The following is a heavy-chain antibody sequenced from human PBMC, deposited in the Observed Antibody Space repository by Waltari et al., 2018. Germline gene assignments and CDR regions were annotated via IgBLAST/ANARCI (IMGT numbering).Heavy chain of an antibody. D-gene: IGHD3-16*02. J-gene: IGHJ4*02. CDR1: GGSISSSSYY. CDR2: IYYSGST. V-gene: IGHV4-39*07. Sequence: QLQLQESGPGLVKPSETLSLTCTVSGGSISSSSYYWGWIRQPPGKGLEWIGSIYYSGSTYYNPSLKSRVTISVDTSKNQFSLKLSSVTAADTAVYYCARGASRAFGGVIASDYWGQGTLVTVSS. CDR3: ARGASRAFGGVIASDY.